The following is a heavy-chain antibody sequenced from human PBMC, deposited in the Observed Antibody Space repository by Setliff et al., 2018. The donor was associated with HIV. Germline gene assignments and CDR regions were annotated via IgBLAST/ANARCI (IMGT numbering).Heavy chain of an antibody. V-gene: IGHV4-34*01. D-gene: IGHD6-13*01. Sequence: SETLSLTCAVYGGSFSGFYWNWIRQAPGKGLEWIGEINHSRRTNYNPSLKSRVTISVDTSKNQFSLKLSSVTAADTAVYYCARIGSGWSVGWFDPWGQGTLVTVSS. J-gene: IGHJ5*02. CDR2: INHSRRT. CDR3: ARIGSGWSVGWFDP. CDR1: GGSFSGFY.